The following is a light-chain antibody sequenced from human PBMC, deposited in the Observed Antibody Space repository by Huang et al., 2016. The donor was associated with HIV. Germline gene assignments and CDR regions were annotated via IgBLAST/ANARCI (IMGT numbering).Light chain of an antibody. J-gene: IGKJ2*01. CDR2: WAS. CDR1: TDLFYNSTEKNY. CDR3: QQYYNNHYT. Sequence: IVMTQSPESLTLSLGARAAINCKSSTDLFYNSTEKNYLAWYQQKPRQPPKLLLYWASTSDCGVPGRFSGSGSRTNFTLTINGLQSDDSALYYCQQYYNNHYTFGQGTKLEIK. V-gene: IGKV4-1*01.